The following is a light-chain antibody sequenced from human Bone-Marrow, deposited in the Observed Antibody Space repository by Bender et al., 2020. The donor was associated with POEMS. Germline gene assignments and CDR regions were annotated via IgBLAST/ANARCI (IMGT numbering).Light chain of an antibody. V-gene: IGLV2-11*01. CDR2: DVS. Sequence: QSALTQPRSVSGSTGQSVTISCTGTSSDVGGYDYVSWYQQHPGKAPKLMIYDVSKWPSGGPDRFSGSKSGNTAYLTISGLQAEDEADYYCCSYAGNYNLIFGGGTKLTVL. J-gene: IGLJ2*01. CDR3: CSYAGNYNLI. CDR1: SSDVGGYDY.